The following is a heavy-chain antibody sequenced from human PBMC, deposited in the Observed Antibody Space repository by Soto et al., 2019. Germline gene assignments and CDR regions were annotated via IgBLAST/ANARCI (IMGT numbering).Heavy chain of an antibody. J-gene: IGHJ4*02. CDR1: GGSISSSSYY. CDR3: ARGYYGSGSPFDY. CDR2: IYYSGST. V-gene: IGHV4-39*01. Sequence: SETLSLTCTVSGGSISSSSYYLGWIRQPPGKGLEWIGSIYYSGSTYYNPSLKSRVTISVDTSKNQFSLKLSSVTAADTAVYYCARGYYGSGSPFDYWGQGTLVTVSS. D-gene: IGHD3-10*01.